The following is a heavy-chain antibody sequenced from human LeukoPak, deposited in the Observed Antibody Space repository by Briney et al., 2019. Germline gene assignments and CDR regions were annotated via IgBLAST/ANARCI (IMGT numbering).Heavy chain of an antibody. CDR2: IWYDGSNK. Sequence: GTSLRLSCAASGFTFSNYGIHWVRQAPGKGLEWVAVIWYDGSNKYYADSVKGRFTISRDNSKNTLYLQMNSLRAEDTAVYYCAREDGDYVGVWYYGMDVWGQGTTVTVSS. CDR3: AREDGDYVGVWYYGMDV. V-gene: IGHV3-33*08. D-gene: IGHD4-17*01. CDR1: GFTFSNYG. J-gene: IGHJ6*02.